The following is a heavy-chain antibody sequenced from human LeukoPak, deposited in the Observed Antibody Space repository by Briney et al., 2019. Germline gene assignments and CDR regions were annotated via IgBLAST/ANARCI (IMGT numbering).Heavy chain of an antibody. CDR2: IHTSGSI. D-gene: IGHD2-21*01. CDR3: ATQVLVDRCGHSWFDH. Sequence: SETLSLTCTVSGGSISSHYWSWIRQPPGKGLEWIGYIHTSGSINYSPSLKSRVTMAVDTSKNHFSLRLSSATAADTAVYYCATQVLVDRCGHSWFDHWGHLTLVTVS. V-gene: IGHV4-4*09. CDR1: GGSISSHY. J-gene: IGHJ5*02.